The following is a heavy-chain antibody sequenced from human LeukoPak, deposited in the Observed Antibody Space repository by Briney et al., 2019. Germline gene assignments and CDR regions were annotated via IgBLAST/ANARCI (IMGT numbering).Heavy chain of an antibody. CDR3: ARGHSSWTNDAFDI. CDR2: IIPILGIA. V-gene: IGHV1-69*04. D-gene: IGHD6-13*01. Sequence: GASVKVSCKASGGTFSSYAISWVRQAPGQGLEWMGRIIPILGIANYAQKFQGRVTITADKSTSTAYMELSSLRSEDTAVYYCARGHSSWTNDAFDIWGQGTMVTVSS. CDR1: GGTFSSYA. J-gene: IGHJ3*02.